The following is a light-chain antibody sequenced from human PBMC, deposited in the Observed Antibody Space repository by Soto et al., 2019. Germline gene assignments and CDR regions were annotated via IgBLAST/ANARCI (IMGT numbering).Light chain of an antibody. CDR1: QSVSSIY. V-gene: IGKV3-20*01. CDR3: KQYGSSPWT. J-gene: IGKJ1*01. Sequence: EIVLTQSPGTLSLSPGERATLSCRASQSVSSIYVAWYQQQPGQAPRLLIYGTYSRASGISDRFSGIGSGTDFTLTSGSLEPEDYAVYDCKQYGSSPWTGGQGTKVEI. CDR2: GTY.